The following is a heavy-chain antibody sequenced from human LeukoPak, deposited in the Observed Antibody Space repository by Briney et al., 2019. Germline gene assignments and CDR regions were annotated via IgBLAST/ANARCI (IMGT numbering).Heavy chain of an antibody. CDR3: AKDREYSSGWYGYFDY. CDR1: GFTFSSYA. D-gene: IGHD6-19*01. V-gene: IGHV3-23*01. Sequence: GGSLRLSCAASGFTFSSYAMSWVRQAPGKGLEWVSAISGSGGSTYYADSVKGRFTISRDNSKNTLYLQMNSLRAEDTAVYYCAKDREYSSGWYGYFDYWGQGTLVTVSS. J-gene: IGHJ4*02. CDR2: ISGSGGST.